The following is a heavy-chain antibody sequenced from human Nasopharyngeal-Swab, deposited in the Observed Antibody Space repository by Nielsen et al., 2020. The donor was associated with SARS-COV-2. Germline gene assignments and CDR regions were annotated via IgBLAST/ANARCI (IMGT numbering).Heavy chain of an antibody. J-gene: IGHJ6*02. V-gene: IGHV5-51*01. CDR2: IYPGDSNT. D-gene: IGHD1-26*01. CDR3: ARPMRPMGHYYFGMDV. CDR1: GYSFTTYW. Sequence: KVSCKGSGYSFTTYWIGRVRQIPGKGLEWMGIIYPGDSNTRYSPSFQGQVTISVDKYSSTAYLQWSSMKASDTAIYYCARPMRPMGHYYFGMDVWGQGTTVTVSS.